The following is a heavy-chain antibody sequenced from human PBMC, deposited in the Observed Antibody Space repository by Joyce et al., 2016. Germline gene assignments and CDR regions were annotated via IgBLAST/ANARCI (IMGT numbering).Heavy chain of an antibody. Sequence: QVLLVQSGATVKRPGSSLKVSCKSSGGAFSNFTVNWVRQAPGQRLEWMGGFIPFFGAAKYAEHFQGRVTLTADLSTRTAFMELSSLTSADTAVYYCARGGTSSDHFFFYTLDIWGPGTTVIVSS. J-gene: IGHJ6*02. V-gene: IGHV1-69*12. D-gene: IGHD1-14*01. CDR2: FIPFFGAA. CDR3: ARGGTSSDHFFFYTLDI. CDR1: GGAFSNFT.